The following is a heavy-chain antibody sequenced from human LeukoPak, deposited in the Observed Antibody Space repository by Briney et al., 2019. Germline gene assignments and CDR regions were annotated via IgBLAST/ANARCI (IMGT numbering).Heavy chain of an antibody. CDR1: GYSISSGYY. Sequence: SETLSLTCTVSGYSISSGYYWGWIRPPPGKGLEWIGSIYHSGSTYYNPSLKSRVTISVDTSKNQFSLKLSSVTAADTAVYYCARVINLGLLDYWGQGTLVTVSS. V-gene: IGHV4-38-2*02. CDR3: ARVINLGLLDY. D-gene: IGHD3-10*01. J-gene: IGHJ4*02. CDR2: IYHSGST.